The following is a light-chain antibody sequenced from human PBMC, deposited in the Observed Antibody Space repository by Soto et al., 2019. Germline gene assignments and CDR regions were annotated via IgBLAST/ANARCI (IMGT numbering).Light chain of an antibody. CDR1: QSVTSF. V-gene: IGKV3-11*01. CDR3: QQRSRWPLT. J-gene: IGKJ4*01. CDR2: DAS. Sequence: EIVLTQSPVTLSLSPGERATLSCRASQSVTSFLAWYQQKPGQAPRLLIYDASNRATGIPDRFSGSGSETDFTLTIGSLEPEDSAVYYCQQRSRWPLTFGGGTKVEIK.